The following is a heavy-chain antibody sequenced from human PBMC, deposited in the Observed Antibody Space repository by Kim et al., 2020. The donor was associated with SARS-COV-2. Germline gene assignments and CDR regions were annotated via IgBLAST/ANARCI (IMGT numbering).Heavy chain of an antibody. V-gene: IGHV3-21*01. CDR3: ARGPKEASLWSVTMIVVVDTFDN. Sequence: GGSLRLSCAASGFTFSSYSMNWVRQAPGKGLEWVSSISSSSSYIYYADSVKGRFTISRDNAKNSLYLQMNSLRAEDTAVYYCARGPKEASLWSVTMIVVVDTFDNWGQGTMVTVSS. D-gene: IGHD3-22*01. J-gene: IGHJ4*02. CDR1: GFTFSSYS. CDR2: ISSSSSYI.